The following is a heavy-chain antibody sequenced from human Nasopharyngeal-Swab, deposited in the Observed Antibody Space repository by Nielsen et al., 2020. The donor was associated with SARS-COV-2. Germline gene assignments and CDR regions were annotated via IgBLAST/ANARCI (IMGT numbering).Heavy chain of an antibody. V-gene: IGHV4-39*01. CDR3: ARVSGPAYYALDV. J-gene: IGHJ6*02. D-gene: IGHD1-1*01. Sequence: SETLSLTCTVSDDSISSTNYYWGWISQPPGKGLEWIGSVYYNGNTYYNPSLKGRVTISLDKSNGQFSLRLRFVTAADTAVYYCARVSGPAYYALDVWGPGTTVTVSS. CDR2: VYYNGNT. CDR1: DDSISSTNYY.